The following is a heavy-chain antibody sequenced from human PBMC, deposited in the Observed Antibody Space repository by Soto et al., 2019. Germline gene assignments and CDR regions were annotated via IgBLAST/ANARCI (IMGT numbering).Heavy chain of an antibody. J-gene: IGHJ5*02. V-gene: IGHV3-9*01. CDR2: ISWNSGSI. CDR3: AKDSAAGTFDWFDP. CDR1: GFIFDDYA. D-gene: IGHD6-13*01. Sequence: EVQLVESGGGLVQPGRSLRLSCAASGFIFDDYAMHWVRQAPGKGLEWVSGISWNSGSIGYADSVKGRFTISRDNARNSLYLQMNSLRAEDTALYYCAKDSAAGTFDWFDPWGQGTLVTVSS.